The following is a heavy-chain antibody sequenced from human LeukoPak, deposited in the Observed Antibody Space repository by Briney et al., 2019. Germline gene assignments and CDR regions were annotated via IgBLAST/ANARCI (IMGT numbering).Heavy chain of an antibody. Sequence: SETLSLTCTVSGGAISGYYWSWIRQTPGKGLEWIGYISPSGSTNNNPSLKSRVTISVDTSKNQFSLKLSSVTAADTAVYYCARQDYYYYGMDVWGQGITVTVSS. CDR3: ARQDYYYYGMDV. CDR2: ISPSGST. CDR1: GGAISGYY. V-gene: IGHV4-59*08. J-gene: IGHJ6*02.